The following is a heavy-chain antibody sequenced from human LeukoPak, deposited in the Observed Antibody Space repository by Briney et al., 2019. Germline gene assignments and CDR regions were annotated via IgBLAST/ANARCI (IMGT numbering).Heavy chain of an antibody. CDR1: GYTFTGYY. D-gene: IGHD6-19*01. V-gene: IGHV1-2*02. CDR3: ARDLPGAVAGELDY. CDR2: INPNSGGT. Sequence: GASVKVSCKASGYTFTGYYMHWVRQAPGQGLEWMGWINPNSGGTNYAQKFQGRVTMTRDTSISTAYMELSRLRSDDTAVYYCARDLPGAVAGELDYWGQGTLVTVSS. J-gene: IGHJ4*02.